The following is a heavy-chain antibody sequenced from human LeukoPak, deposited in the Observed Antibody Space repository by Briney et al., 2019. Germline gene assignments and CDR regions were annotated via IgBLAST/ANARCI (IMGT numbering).Heavy chain of an antibody. D-gene: IGHD2-2*01. Sequence: SETLSLTCTVSGGSISSGGYSWSWIRQHPGKGLEWIGYIYYSGSTYYNPSLKSRVTISVDTSKNQFSLKLSSVTAADTAVYYCARGREYQLPYDAFDIWGQGTMVTVSS. CDR3: ARGREYQLPYDAFDI. CDR2: IYYSGST. V-gene: IGHV4-31*03. J-gene: IGHJ3*02. CDR1: GGSISSGGYS.